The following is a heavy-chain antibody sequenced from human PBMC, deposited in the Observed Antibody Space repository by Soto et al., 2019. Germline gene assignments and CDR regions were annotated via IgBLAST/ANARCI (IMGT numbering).Heavy chain of an antibody. CDR2: IKQDGSEK. J-gene: IGHJ5*02. D-gene: IGHD5-12*01. V-gene: IGHV3-7*01. Sequence: GGSLRLSCAASGFTFSSYWMSWVRQAPGKGLEWVANIKQDGSEKYYVDSVKGRFTISRDNAKNSLYLQMNSLRAEDTAVYYCARGGEREYSGYDWFDPWGQGTLVTVSS. CDR3: ARGGEREYSGYDWFDP. CDR1: GFTFSSYW.